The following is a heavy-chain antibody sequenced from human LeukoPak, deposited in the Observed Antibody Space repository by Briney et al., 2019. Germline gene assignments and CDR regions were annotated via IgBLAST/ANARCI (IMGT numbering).Heavy chain of an antibody. D-gene: IGHD3-22*01. J-gene: IGHJ4*02. CDR1: GGTFSSYA. Sequence: SVKVPCKASGGTFSSYAISWVRQAPGQGLEWMGRIIPILGIANYAQKFQGRVTITADKSTSTAYMELSSLRSDDTAVYYCARDRKYYDSSGYYYDYWGQGTLVTVSS. V-gene: IGHV1-69*04. CDR2: IIPILGIA. CDR3: ARDRKYYDSSGYYYDY.